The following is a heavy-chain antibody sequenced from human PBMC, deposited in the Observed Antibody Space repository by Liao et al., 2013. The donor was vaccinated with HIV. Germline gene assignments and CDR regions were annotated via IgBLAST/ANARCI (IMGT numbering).Heavy chain of an antibody. CDR2: VYHTGST. CDR3: ARGTVFANDHYFEY. CDR1: GDSIINYY. D-gene: IGHD2-21*01. V-gene: IGHV4-59*12. J-gene: IGHJ4*02. Sequence: QVQLQESGPGLVKPSATLSLTCTVSGDSIINYYWSWIRQPPGARLEWIGYVYHTGSTSYSPSLKSRATISVDTSKNQFSLNLTSVTAADTAVYYCARGTVFANDHYFEYWGQGALVTVSS.